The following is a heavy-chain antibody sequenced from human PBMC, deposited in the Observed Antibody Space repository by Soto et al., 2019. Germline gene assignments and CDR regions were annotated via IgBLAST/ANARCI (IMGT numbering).Heavy chain of an antibody. Sequence: QLQLQESGPGLVKPSETLSLTCTVSGGSISSSSYYWGWIRQPPGKGLEWIGSIYYSGSTYYNPSLKSRVTLSVDTARNRLSQTLSSVTAADKDVYYCASLRGEDYYGSGSYYVPLDYYYYYMDVWGKGTTVTVSS. D-gene: IGHD3-10*01. V-gene: IGHV4-39*02. J-gene: IGHJ6*03. CDR2: IYYSGST. CDR3: ASLRGEDYYGSGSYYVPLDYYYYYMDV. CDR1: GGSISSSSYY.